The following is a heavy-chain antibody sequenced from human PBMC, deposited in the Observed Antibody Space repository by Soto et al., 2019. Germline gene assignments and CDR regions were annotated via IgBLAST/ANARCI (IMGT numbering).Heavy chain of an antibody. CDR1: GFTFSNYA. J-gene: IGHJ4*02. V-gene: IGHV3-23*01. Sequence: EVQLLDSGGDLVQPGGSLRLSCAASGFTFSNYAMSWVRQAPGKGLEWVSSIIETGGITSYAASVKGRSTISRDNSKNTIYLHMSRLRTKDKAVYFCAKSPIKNIADRRDLGLSDYWGQGTLVTVSS. D-gene: IGHD6-6*01. CDR3: AKSPIKNIADRRDLGLSDY. CDR2: IIETGGIT.